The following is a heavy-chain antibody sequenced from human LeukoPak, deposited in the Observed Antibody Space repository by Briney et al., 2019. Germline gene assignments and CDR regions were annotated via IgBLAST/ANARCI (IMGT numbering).Heavy chain of an antibody. CDR3: ARMKEGWNYVSYFDY. CDR1: GDSVSSNSAT. CDR2: TYYRSKWYN. V-gene: IGHV6-1*01. J-gene: IGHJ4*02. Sequence: SQTLSLTCAISGDSVSSNSATWTWIRQSPSRGLEWLGRTYYRSKWYNDYAVSMKSRMTINPDTSKNQFSLQLNSVTPEDTAVYYCARMKEGWNYVSYFDYWGQGTLVTVSS. D-gene: IGHD1-7*01.